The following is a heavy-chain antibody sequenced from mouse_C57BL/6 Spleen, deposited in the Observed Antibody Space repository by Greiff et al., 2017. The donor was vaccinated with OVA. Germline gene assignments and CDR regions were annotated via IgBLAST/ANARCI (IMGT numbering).Heavy chain of an antibody. CDR1: GYTFTDYE. CDR2: IDPETGGT. V-gene: IGHV1-15*01. J-gene: IGHJ4*01. Sequence: QVQLQQSGAELVRPGASVTLSCKASGYTFTDYEMHWVKQTPVHGLEWIGAIDPETGGTAYNQKFKGKAILTADKSSSTAYMELRSLTSEDSAVYYGTRDHYCSSYGDYAMDYWGQGTSVTVSS. CDR3: TRDHYCSSYGDYAMDY. D-gene: IGHD1-1*01.